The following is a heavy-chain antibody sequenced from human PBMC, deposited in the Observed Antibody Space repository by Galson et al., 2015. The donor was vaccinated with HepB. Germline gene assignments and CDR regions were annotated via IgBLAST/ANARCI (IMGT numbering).Heavy chain of an antibody. CDR1: GGTFSSYA. Sequence: SVKVSCKASGGTFSSYAISWVRQAPGQGLEWMGGIIPIFGTANYAQKFQGRVTITADESTSTAYMELSSLRSEDTAVYYCARDGYYYDSSGFYGMDVWGQGTTVTVSS. V-gene: IGHV1-69*13. CDR2: IIPIFGTA. D-gene: IGHD3-22*01. J-gene: IGHJ6*02. CDR3: ARDGYYYDSSGFYGMDV.